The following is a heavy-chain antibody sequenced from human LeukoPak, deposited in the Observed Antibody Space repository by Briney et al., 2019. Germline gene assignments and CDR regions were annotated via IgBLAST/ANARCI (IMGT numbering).Heavy chain of an antibody. CDR3: ARLTREDGVDV. CDR1: GGSINGYY. J-gene: IGHJ6*02. CDR2: MFYNGNT. Sequence: SETLSLPCDVSGGSINGYYWTWIRQPPQKGLEWIGYMFYNGNTNYNPSLKSRATISVDTSQNQISLRLASVTAADTGTYHCARLTREDGVDVWGQGTTVTVSS. V-gene: IGHV4-59*08.